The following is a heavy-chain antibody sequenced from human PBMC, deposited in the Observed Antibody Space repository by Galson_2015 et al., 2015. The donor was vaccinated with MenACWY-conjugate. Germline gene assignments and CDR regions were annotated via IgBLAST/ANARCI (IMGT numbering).Heavy chain of an antibody. CDR1: GYTFTNYY. CDR3: ARDLRRVSMVRGSIVPDAVDM. CDR2: INPSDGST. J-gene: IGHJ3*02. Sequence: SVKVSCKASGYTFTNYYIHWVRQAPGQGLEWMGIINPSDGSTNYAQKFQGRVTMTRETSTTTVYLELSSLRSEDTAVYYCARDLRRVSMVRGSIVPDAVDMWGQGTMVTVSS. V-gene: IGHV1-46*01. D-gene: IGHD3-10*01.